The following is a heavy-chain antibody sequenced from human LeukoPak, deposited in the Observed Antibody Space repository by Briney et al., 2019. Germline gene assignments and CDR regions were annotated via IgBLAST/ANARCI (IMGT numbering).Heavy chain of an antibody. J-gene: IGHJ4*02. D-gene: IGHD3-10*01. CDR1: GFTFSSYG. V-gene: IGHV3-30*03. CDR3: ARDAGFGELSPLDY. CDR2: ISYDGSNK. Sequence: GGSLRLSCAAPGFTFSSYGMHWVRQAPGKGLEWVAVISYDGSNKYYADSVKGRFTISRDNAKNSLYLQMNSLRAEDTAVYYCARDAGFGELSPLDYWGQGTLVTVSS.